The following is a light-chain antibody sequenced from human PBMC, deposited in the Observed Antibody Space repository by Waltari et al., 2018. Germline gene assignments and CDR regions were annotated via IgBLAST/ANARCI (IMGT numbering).Light chain of an antibody. Sequence: QSALTQPPSASGSPGQSVTISCTGTSSDIGSYNYVSWYQQHPGKPPTLIIYEVIKRPSGVPDRFSGSKYGNTASLTVSGLQAEDEADYYCNSFAGRDTWVFGGGTKVTVL. CDR3: NSFAGRDTWV. V-gene: IGLV2-8*01. CDR1: SSDIGSYNY. CDR2: EVI. J-gene: IGLJ2*01.